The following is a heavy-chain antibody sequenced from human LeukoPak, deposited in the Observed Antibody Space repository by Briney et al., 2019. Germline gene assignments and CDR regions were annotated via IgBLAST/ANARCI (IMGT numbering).Heavy chain of an antibody. CDR3: AGIFYGDYGIDY. CDR1: GFTFDDYD. Sequence: GGSLRLSCAASGFTFDDYDMSWVRQAPGKGLEWVSGINWNGGSTGYADSVKGRFTISRDNAKNSLYLQMNSLRAEDTALYYCAGIFYGDYGIDYWGQGTLVTVSS. J-gene: IGHJ4*02. D-gene: IGHD4-17*01. V-gene: IGHV3-20*04. CDR2: INWNGGST.